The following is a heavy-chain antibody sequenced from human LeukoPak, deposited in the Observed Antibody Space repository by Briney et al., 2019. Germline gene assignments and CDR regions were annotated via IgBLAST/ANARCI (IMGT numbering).Heavy chain of an antibody. V-gene: IGHV4-59*01. CDR3: ASSHPLGSNNDYYTPFDY. D-gene: IGHD3-3*01. CDR2: IYYSGDT. Sequence: PSEILSLTCTVSGGSISNYYWSWIRQPPGKGLEWIGYIYYSGDTNYNPSLKSRVTISVDTSKNQFSLKLTSVTAADTAVYYCASSHPLGSNNDYYTPFDYWGQGALVIGSS. J-gene: IGHJ4*02. CDR1: GGSISNYY.